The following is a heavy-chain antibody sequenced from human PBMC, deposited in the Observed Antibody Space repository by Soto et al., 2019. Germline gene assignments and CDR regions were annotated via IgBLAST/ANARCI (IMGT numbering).Heavy chain of an antibody. CDR1: GFTFSSYS. Sequence: EVQLVESGGGLVKPGGSLRLSCAASGFTFSSYSMNWVRQAPGKRLEWVSSISSSSSYIYYADSVKGRFTISRDNAKNSLYLQMNSLRAEDTAVYYCARDRGYSYGFDYWGQGTLVTVSS. D-gene: IGHD5-18*01. CDR2: ISSSSSYI. V-gene: IGHV3-21*01. J-gene: IGHJ4*02. CDR3: ARDRGYSYGFDY.